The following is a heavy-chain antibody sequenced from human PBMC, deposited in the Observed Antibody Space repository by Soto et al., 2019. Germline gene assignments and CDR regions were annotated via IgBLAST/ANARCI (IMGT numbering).Heavy chain of an antibody. J-gene: IGHJ4*02. CDR1: GGTFSSYT. Sequence: QVQLVQSGAEVKKPGSSVKVSCKASGGTFSSYTISWVRQAPGQGLEWMGRIIPILGIANYAQKFQGRVTTTADKSTSTAYMELSSLRSEDTAVYYCARTRGYNWNDFWEYYFDYWGQGTLVTVSS. D-gene: IGHD1-1*01. V-gene: IGHV1-69*02. CDR3: ARTRGYNWNDFWEYYFDY. CDR2: IIPILGIA.